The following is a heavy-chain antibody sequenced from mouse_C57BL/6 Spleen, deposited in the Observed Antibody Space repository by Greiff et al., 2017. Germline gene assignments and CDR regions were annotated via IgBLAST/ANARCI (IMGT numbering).Heavy chain of an antibody. V-gene: IGHV1-82*01. Sequence: QVQLKESGPELVKPGASVKISCKASGYAFSSSWMNWVKQRPGKGLEWIGRIYPGDGDTNYNGKFKGKATLTADKSSSTAYMQLSSLISEDSAVYFCARWGGYAMDYWGQGTSVTVSS. D-gene: IGHD1-1*02. CDR3: ARWGGYAMDY. CDR1: GYAFSSSW. CDR2: IYPGDGDT. J-gene: IGHJ4*01.